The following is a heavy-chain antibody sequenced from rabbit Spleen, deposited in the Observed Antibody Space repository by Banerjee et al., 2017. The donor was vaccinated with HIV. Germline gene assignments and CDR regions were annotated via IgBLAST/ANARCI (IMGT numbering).Heavy chain of an antibody. Sequence: QQQLEESGGGLVKPGGTLTLTCKASGIDFSSYWMCWVRQAPGKGLESIACVDVGTSGDTYYASWAKGRFTISKTSSTTVTLQMTSLTDADTATYFCARPDFTGGAVSIGYTRLDLWGQGTLVTVS. J-gene: IGHJ3*01. CDR1: GIDFSSYW. D-gene: IGHD1-1*01. V-gene: IGHV1S45*01. CDR2: VDVGTSGDT. CDR3: ARPDFTGGAVSIGYTRLDL.